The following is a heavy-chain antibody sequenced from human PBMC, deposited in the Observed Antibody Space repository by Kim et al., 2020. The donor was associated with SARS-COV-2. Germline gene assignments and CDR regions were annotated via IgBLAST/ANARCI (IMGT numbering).Heavy chain of an antibody. Sequence: KGRFTISRDNAKNSLYLQMNSLRAEDTAVYYCARGPPFIAAAGTGRTCDYWGQGTLVTVSS. J-gene: IGHJ4*02. D-gene: IGHD6-13*01. V-gene: IGHV3-11*06. CDR3: ARGPPFIAAAGTGRTCDY.